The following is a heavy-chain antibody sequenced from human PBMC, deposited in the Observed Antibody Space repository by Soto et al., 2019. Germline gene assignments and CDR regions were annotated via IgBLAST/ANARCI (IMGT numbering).Heavy chain of an antibody. CDR2: IWYDGSNK. Sequence: LRLYCAASGFTFCSYGMHWVSQATGKGLEWVAVIWYDGSNKYYADSVKGRFTISRDNSKNTLYLQMNSLRAEDTALYYCARDYYDSSGYYSPFDYWGQGTLVTVSS. D-gene: IGHD3-22*01. V-gene: IGHV3-33*01. CDR3: ARDYYDSSGYYSPFDY. CDR1: GFTFCSYG. J-gene: IGHJ4*02.